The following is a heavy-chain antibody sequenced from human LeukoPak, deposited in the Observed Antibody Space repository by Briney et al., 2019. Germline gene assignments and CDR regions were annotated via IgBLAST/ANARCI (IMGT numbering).Heavy chain of an antibody. CDR2: FFLKGST. J-gene: IGHJ4*02. CDR3: ARDLGTAGRPNDN. Sequence: PSETLSLTCTVSGYSITSAYYWGWIRQPPGKGLEWIGSFFLKGSTYYNPSLKSRVTISVDKSKNQFSLKLNSVTAADTAVYFCARDLGTAGRPNDNWGPGTLVTVSS. CDR1: GYSITSAYY. V-gene: IGHV4-38-2*02. D-gene: IGHD2-21*02.